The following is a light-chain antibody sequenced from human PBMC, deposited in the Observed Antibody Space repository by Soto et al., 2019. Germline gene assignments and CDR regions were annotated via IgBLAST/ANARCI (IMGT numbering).Light chain of an antibody. V-gene: IGLV2-23*01. J-gene: IGLJ1*01. CDR3: CSYAGSSPYV. CDR2: EGS. CDR1: SSDVGSYDL. Sequence: QSALTQPASVSGSPGQSITISCTGTSSDVGSYDLVSWYQQHPGKAPKLMIYEGSKRPSGVSNRFSGSKSGNTASLTISGLQVEDEADTFCCSYAGSSPYVFGTGPSSPS.